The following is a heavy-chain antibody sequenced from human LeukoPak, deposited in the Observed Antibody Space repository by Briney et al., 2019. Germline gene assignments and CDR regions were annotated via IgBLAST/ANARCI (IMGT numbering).Heavy chain of an antibody. D-gene: IGHD5-24*01. CDR1: GFTVSSNS. J-gene: IGHJ4*02. CDR2: IYKNAIT. Sequence: GGSLRLSCAASGFTVSSNSMTWVRQAPGKGLEWVSVIYKNAITYYADTVKGRFTISRDNAKNSLYLQMNSLRAEDTAVYYCARARASYNPFDYWGQGTLVTVSS. V-gene: IGHV3-53*01. CDR3: ARARASYNPFDY.